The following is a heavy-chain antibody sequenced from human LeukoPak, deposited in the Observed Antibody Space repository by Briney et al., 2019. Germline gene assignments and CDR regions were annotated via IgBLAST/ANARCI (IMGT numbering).Heavy chain of an antibody. J-gene: IGHJ4*02. CDR3: ARGDGYGDGYFDY. D-gene: IGHD4-17*01. Sequence: SETLSLTCTVSGGSISSGDYYWSWIRQPPGKGLEWIGYIYYSGSTYYNPSLKSRVTISVDTSKNQFSLKLSSVTAADTAVYYCARGDGYGDGYFDYWGQGTLVTVSS. V-gene: IGHV4-30-4*01. CDR2: IYYSGST. CDR1: GGSISSGDYY.